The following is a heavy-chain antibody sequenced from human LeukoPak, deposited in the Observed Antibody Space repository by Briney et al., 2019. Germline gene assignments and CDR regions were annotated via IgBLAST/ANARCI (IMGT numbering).Heavy chain of an antibody. CDR3: NVRWGPNFDY. CDR2: ISGDGSTT. CDR1: GFTFSTFW. V-gene: IGHV3-74*01. D-gene: IGHD3-10*01. Sequence: PGRSLRLSCTGSGFTFSTFWMHWVRQVPGKGLEWVSRISGDGSTTSYAASVKGRFTISRDNAKDTLYLHMSSLRADDTAIYYCNVRWGPNFDYWGQGSLVTVSP. J-gene: IGHJ4*02.